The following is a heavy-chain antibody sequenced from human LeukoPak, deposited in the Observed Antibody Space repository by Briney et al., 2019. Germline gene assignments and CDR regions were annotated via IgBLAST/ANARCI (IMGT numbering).Heavy chain of an antibody. CDR1: GFTFSSYE. Sequence: PGRSLRLSCAASGFTFSSYEMNWVRQAPGKGLEWVSYISSSGSTIYYADSVKGRFTISRDNAKNSLYLQMNSLRAEDMAVYYCARATIVGATPYDYWGQGTLVTVSS. CDR2: ISSSGSTI. CDR3: ARATIVGATPYDY. D-gene: IGHD1-26*01. V-gene: IGHV3-48*03. J-gene: IGHJ4*02.